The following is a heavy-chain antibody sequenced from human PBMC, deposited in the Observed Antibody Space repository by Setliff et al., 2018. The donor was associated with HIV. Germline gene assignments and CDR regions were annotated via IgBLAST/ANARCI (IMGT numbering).Heavy chain of an antibody. CDR1: GGSISSGSYY. J-gene: IGHJ4*02. V-gene: IGHV4-61*02. D-gene: IGHD3-22*01. Sequence: SETLSLTCTVSGGSISSGSYYWSWIRQPAGKGLEWIGRIYTSGSTNYNPSLKSRVPISVDTSKNQFSLKLSSVTAADTAVYYCARSARVGYYDSSGYSWGQGTLVTVSS. CDR2: IYTSGST. CDR3: ARSARVGYYDSSGYS.